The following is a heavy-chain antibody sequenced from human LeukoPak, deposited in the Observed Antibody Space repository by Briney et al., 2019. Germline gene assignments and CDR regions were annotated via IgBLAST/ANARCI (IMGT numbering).Heavy chain of an antibody. J-gene: IGHJ6*03. V-gene: IGHV3-21*01. D-gene: IGHD1-26*01. CDR1: GFTFSSYS. CDR2: ISSSSSYI. CDR3: AGNSGSYYGYYYYMDV. Sequence: PGGSLRLSCAASGFTFSSYSMTWVRQAPGKGLEWVSSISSSSSYIYYADSVKGRFTISRDNAKNSLYLQMNSLRAEDTAVYYCAGNSGSYYGYYYYMDVWGKGTTVTVSS.